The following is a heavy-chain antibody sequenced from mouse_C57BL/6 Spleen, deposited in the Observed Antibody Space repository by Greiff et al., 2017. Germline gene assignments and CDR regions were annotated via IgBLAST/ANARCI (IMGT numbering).Heavy chain of an antibody. D-gene: IGHD2-1*01. CDR1: GFTFTDDY. V-gene: IGHV7-3*01. J-gene: IGHJ1*03. CDR2: IRNKANGYTT. Sequence: EVMLVESGGGFVQPGGSLSLSCAASGFTFTDDYMSWVRQPPGKALEWLGFIRNKANGYTTEYSASVKGRFTISRDNSQSILYLQRNALRAEASATYYCARLYGNYVWYFDVWSTGTTVTVSS. CDR3: ARLYGNYVWYFDV.